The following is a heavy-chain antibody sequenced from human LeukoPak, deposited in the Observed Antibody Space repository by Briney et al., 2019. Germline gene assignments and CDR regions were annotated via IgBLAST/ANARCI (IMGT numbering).Heavy chain of an antibody. CDR1: GFTFGSYW. J-gene: IGHJ3*02. V-gene: IGHV3-7*03. CDR3: AKGLIGIVGAMEAFDI. Sequence: GGSLRLSCADSGFTFGSYWMSWVRQAPGKGLECVANIKEDGSEKYYVDSVKGRFTISRDNVKNSLYLQMNSLRAEDMALYYCAKGLIGIVGAMEAFDIWGQGTMVTVSS. CDR2: IKEDGSEK. D-gene: IGHD1-26*01.